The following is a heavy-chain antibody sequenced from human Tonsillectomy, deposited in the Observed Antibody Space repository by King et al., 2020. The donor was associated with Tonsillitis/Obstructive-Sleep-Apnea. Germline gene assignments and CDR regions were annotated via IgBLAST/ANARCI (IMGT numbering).Heavy chain of an antibody. CDR1: GFTFSSYG. V-gene: IGHV3-33*01. Sequence: VQLVESGGGVVQPGRSLRLSCAASGFTFSSYGMHWVRQAPGKGLEWVAVIWYDGSNKYYADSVKGRFTISRDNSKNTLYLQMNSLRAEETAVYYCARDSSGGAGLDYWGQGTLVTVSS. CDR2: IWYDGSNK. CDR3: ARDSSGGAGLDY. J-gene: IGHJ4*02. D-gene: IGHD6-19*01.